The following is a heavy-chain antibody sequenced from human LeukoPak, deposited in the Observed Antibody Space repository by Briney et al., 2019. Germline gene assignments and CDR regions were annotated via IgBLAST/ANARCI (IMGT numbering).Heavy chain of an antibody. CDR2: ISSSSSYI. CDR1: GFTFSSYS. V-gene: IGHV3-21*01. J-gene: IGHJ4*02. Sequence: PGGSLRLSCAAPGFTFSSYSMNWVRQAPGKGLEWVSSISSSSSYIYYADSVKGRFTISRDNAKNSLYLQMNSLRAEDTAVYYCARVLAVAGGYWGQGTLVTVSS. D-gene: IGHD6-19*01. CDR3: ARVLAVAGGY.